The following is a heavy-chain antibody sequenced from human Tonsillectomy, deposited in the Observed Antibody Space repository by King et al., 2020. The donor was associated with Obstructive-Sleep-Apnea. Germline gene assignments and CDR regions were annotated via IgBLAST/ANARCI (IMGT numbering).Heavy chain of an antibody. J-gene: IGHJ6*02. CDR2: IYYSGST. V-gene: IGHV4-59*08. CDR3: ARHLSYYYYGLDV. CDR1: GGSISRYY. D-gene: IGHD3-16*02. Sequence: VQLQESGPGLVKPSETLSLTCTVSGGSISRYYWSWIRQPPGKGLEWIGYIYYSGSTNYNPSLKSRVTISVDTSTNQFSLKLSSVTAADTAVYYCARHLSYYYYGLDVWGQGTTVTVSS.